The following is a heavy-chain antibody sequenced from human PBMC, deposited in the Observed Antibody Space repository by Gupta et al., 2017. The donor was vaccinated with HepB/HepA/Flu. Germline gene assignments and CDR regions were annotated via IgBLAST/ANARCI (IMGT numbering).Heavy chain of an antibody. J-gene: IGHJ3*01. CDR2: ISGGDGGT. CDR1: WFTFRSYA. V-gene: IGHV3-23*01. Sequence: EEQLLESGGGFVQPGGSLRLSCAASWFTFRSYAMGCVRQAPGKGLEWVSAISGGDGGTYYADPVKGRFTISRDNSKNTLYLQMRNLRLDDTAIYYCASGDGATASAFDFWGRGTMVTVSS. D-gene: IGHD1-26*01. CDR3: ASGDGATASAFDF.